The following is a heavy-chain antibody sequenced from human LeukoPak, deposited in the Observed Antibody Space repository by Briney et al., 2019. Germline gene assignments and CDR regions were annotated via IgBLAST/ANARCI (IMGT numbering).Heavy chain of an antibody. CDR2: ISWNSGSI. Sequence: GGSLRLSCAASGFTFDDYAMHWVRQAPAKGLEWVSGISWNSGSIGYADSVKGRFTISRDNAKNSLYLQMNSLRAEDTALYYCAKVSRDSSGYLNPEIGFIESYYFDYWGQGTLVTVSS. CDR3: AKVSRDSSGYLNPEIGFIESYYFDY. J-gene: IGHJ4*02. D-gene: IGHD3-22*01. CDR1: GFTFDDYA. V-gene: IGHV3-9*01.